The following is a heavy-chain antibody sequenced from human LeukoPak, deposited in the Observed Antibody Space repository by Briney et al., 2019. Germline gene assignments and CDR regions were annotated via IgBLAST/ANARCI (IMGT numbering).Heavy chain of an antibody. CDR3: ARSHHIVVVPAAIGY. D-gene: IGHD2-2*01. V-gene: IGHV4-38-2*01. J-gene: IGHJ4*02. CDR2: IYHSGST. Sequence: SETLSLTCAVSGYSISSGYYWGWIRQPPGKGLEWIGSIYHSGSTYYNPSLKSRVTISVDTSKNQFSLKLSSLTAADTAVYYCARSHHIVVVPAAIGYWGQGTLVTVSS. CDR1: GYSISSGYY.